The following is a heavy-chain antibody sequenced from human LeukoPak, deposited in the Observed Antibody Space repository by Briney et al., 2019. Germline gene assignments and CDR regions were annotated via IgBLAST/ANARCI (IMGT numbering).Heavy chain of an antibody. CDR3: ARPRSAGSRDGNWFDP. V-gene: IGHV1-2*06. CDR1: GYTFTSYY. D-gene: IGHD3-10*01. Sequence: ASVKVSCKASGYTFTSYYMHWVRQAPGQGLEWMGRINPNSGGTNYAQKFQGRVTMTRDTSISTAYMELSRLRSDDTAVYYCARPRSAGSRDGNWFDPWGQGTLVTVSS. J-gene: IGHJ5*02. CDR2: INPNSGGT.